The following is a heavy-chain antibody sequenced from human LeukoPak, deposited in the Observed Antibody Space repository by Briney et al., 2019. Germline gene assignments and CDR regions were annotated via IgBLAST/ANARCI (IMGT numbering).Heavy chain of an antibody. D-gene: IGHD6-19*01. CDR1: GFTFSSYW. CDR3: ARESTGWYPDY. V-gene: IGHV3-7*01. J-gene: IGHJ4*02. CDR2: IKEDGSEK. Sequence: GGSLRLSCAASGFTFSSYWMSWVRQAPGKGLEWVANIKEDGSEKYYVDSVKGRFTISRDNAKNSLYLQLNSLRAEDTAVYYCARESTGWYPDYWGQGTLVTVSS.